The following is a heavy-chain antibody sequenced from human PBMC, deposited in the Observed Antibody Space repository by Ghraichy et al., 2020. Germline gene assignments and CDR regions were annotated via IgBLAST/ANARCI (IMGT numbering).Heavy chain of an antibody. CDR3: AIRYYDFWSGYASFDI. CDR1: GGSISSSSYY. J-gene: IGHJ3*02. V-gene: IGHV4-39*01. Sequence: TLSLTCTVSGGSISSSSYYWVWIRQPPGKGLEWIGTKYYSGSTSYNPSLKSRITISVDTSKNQFSLKLSSVTAADTAVYYCAIRYYDFWSGYASFDIWGQGTMVTVSS. CDR2: KYYSGST. D-gene: IGHD3-3*01.